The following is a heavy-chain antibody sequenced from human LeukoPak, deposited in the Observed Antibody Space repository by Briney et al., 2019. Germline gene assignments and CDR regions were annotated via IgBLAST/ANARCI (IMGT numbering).Heavy chain of an antibody. Sequence: GGSLRLSCAASGLTFSSYGMHWVRQAPGKGLEWVAFIRYDGSNKYYADSVKGRFTISRDNSKNTLYLQMNSLRAEDTAVYYCARAKDGYYYDSSGYFDYWGQGTLVTVSS. J-gene: IGHJ4*02. D-gene: IGHD3-22*01. CDR1: GLTFSSYG. V-gene: IGHV3-30*02. CDR2: IRYDGSNK. CDR3: ARAKDGYYYDSSGYFDY.